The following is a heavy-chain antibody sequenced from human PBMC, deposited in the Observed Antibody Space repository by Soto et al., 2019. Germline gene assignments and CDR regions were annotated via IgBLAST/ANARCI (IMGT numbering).Heavy chain of an antibody. J-gene: IGHJ5*02. CDR3: ARGRGGHCSGGKCCRFLDP. D-gene: IGHD2-15*01. CDR2: MNPNSGDT. Sequence: QEQLVQSGAEVKKPGASVKVSCKASGYTFTNYETIWVRQATGQGLEWVGWMNPNSGDTVYAEKFQGRVTLNRDTSISTAYMELSSLRYEDTAVYYCARGRGGHCSGGKCCRFLDPWGQGTLGTVSS. V-gene: IGHV1-8*01. CDR1: GYTFTNYE.